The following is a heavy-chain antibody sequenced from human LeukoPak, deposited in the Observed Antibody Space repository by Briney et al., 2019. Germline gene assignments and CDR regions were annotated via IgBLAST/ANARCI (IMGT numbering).Heavy chain of an antibody. D-gene: IGHD2-21*02. V-gene: IGHV3-23*01. J-gene: IGHJ3*02. CDR2: ISASGGGT. Sequence: HSGGSLRLSCAASGFTFSSFAMSWVRQAPGKGLEWVSGISASGGGTYYADSVKGRFTTSRDNSKNTLYLQVNSLRAEDTAVYYCARIYCGSDCLDAASLSDAFDIWGQGTIVTVSS. CDR3: ARIYCGSDCLDAASLSDAFDI. CDR1: GFTFSSFA.